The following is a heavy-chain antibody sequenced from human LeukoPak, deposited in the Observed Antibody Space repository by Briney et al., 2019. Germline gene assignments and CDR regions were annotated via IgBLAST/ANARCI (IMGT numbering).Heavy chain of an antibody. Sequence: GGSLRLSCAASGFTFSSSAMSWVRQVPGKGLEWVSGISASGGSTSYADSVRGRFTISRDNAKNSLFLQMSSLRAEDTAVYYCARGGYSSGYPVYYYGLGDWGQGTTVTFSS. CDR1: GFTFSSSA. CDR2: ISASGGST. D-gene: IGHD5-18*01. CDR3: ARGGYSSGYPVYYYGLGD. J-gene: IGHJ6*02. V-gene: IGHV3-23*01.